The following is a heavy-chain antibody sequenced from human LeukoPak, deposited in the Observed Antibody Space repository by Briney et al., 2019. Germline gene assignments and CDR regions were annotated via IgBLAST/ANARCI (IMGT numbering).Heavy chain of an antibody. CDR1: GFTFSNYA. J-gene: IGHJ4*02. CDR2: ISGSGGST. D-gene: IGHD2-21*02. CDR3: TYYCGGDCLVDY. Sequence: GGSLRLSCAASGFTFSNYAMSWVRQAPGKGLEWVSAISGSGGSTYYADSVKGRFTISRDNSKNTLYLQMNSLRAEDTAIYYCTYYCGGDCLVDYWGQGTLVIVSS. V-gene: IGHV3-23*01.